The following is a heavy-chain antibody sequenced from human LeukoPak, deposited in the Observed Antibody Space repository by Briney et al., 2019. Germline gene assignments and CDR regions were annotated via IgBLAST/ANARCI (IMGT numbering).Heavy chain of an antibody. J-gene: IGHJ4*02. V-gene: IGHV3-7*03. CDR1: GFNYNTYW. Sequence: GGSLRLSCVASGFNYNTYWMGWVRQAPGKGLEWVANIKQDGSEKNYVDSVKGRFTISRDNAKNSLYLQMNSLRAEDTAIYYCTRDYRGTFDYWGQGTLVTVSS. D-gene: IGHD1-26*01. CDR2: IKQDGSEK. CDR3: TRDYRGTFDY.